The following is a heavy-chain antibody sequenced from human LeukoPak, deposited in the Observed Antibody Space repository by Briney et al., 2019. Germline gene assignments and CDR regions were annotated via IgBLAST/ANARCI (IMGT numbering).Heavy chain of an antibody. CDR3: ARDHIGASKY. Sequence: PGGSLRLSCAASGFTFSSFEMIWVRQAPGKGLEWVSYISSSSSIIYYADSVKGRFTISRVNAKKSLYLQMNSLRDEDTAVYYCARDHIGASKYWGQGTLVTVSS. J-gene: IGHJ4*02. V-gene: IGHV3-48*02. D-gene: IGHD3-16*01. CDR1: GFTFSSFE. CDR2: ISSSSSII.